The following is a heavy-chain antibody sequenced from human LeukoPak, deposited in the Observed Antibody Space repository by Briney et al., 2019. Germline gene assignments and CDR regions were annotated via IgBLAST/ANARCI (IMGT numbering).Heavy chain of an antibody. Sequence: GESLKISCKGSGYSFTSYWIGWVRQMPGKGLEWMGIIYPDDSDTRYSPSFQGQVTISADKSISTAYLQWSSLKASDTAMYYCARGYSYGYDYYGMDVWGQGTTVTVSS. D-gene: IGHD5-18*01. V-gene: IGHV5-51*01. CDR1: GYSFTSYW. CDR2: IYPDDSDT. CDR3: ARGYSYGYDYYGMDV. J-gene: IGHJ6*02.